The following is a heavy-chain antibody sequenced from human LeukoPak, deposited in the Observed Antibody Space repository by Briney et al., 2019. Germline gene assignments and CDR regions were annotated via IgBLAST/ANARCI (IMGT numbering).Heavy chain of an antibody. Sequence: SVKVSGKAAGFTFTNSAVQWVRQARGQGLEGIGLSVVGSGNTNSAQKFQERVTINRDMSTSTAYMELSSLRSEDTAVYYCATDDVTTGTKTALGYWGQGTLVTVSS. V-gene: IGHV1-58*01. J-gene: IGHJ4*02. D-gene: IGHD1-1*01. CDR2: SVVGSGNT. CDR1: GFTFTNSA. CDR3: ATDDVTTGTKTALGY.